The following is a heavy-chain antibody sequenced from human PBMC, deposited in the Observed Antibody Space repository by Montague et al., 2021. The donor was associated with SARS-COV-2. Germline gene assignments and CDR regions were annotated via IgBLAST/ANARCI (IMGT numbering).Heavy chain of an antibody. CDR3: ARETMTAGAFDI. CDR1: GASISSYD. Sequence: SETLSLTCTVSGASISSYDWGWIRQSPGKGLEWIGYIYSIGSTDYNPSLKSRATISRDTSKNQFSLKVRSVTAADTAVYFCARETMTAGAFDIWGQGTMVTVSS. CDR2: IYSIGST. V-gene: IGHV4-59*01. J-gene: IGHJ3*02. D-gene: IGHD6-13*01.